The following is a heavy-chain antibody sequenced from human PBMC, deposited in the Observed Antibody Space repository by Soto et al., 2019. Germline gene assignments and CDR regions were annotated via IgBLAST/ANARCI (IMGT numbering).Heavy chain of an antibody. CDR3: ARVGSSGWSPDY. D-gene: IGHD6-19*01. CDR2: IFYTGST. J-gene: IGHJ4*02. CDR1: GGSISGHY. Sequence: LSLTCTVSGGSISGHYWIWIRQSPGKGLEWIGYIFYTGSTNYNPSLKSRVTLSVDTPKNQFSLRLSSVTAADTAVYYCARVGSSGWSPDYWGQGTLVTVSS. V-gene: IGHV4-59*11.